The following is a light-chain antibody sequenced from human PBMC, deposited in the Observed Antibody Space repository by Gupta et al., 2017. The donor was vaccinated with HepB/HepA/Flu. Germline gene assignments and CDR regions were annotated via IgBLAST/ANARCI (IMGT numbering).Light chain of an antibody. CDR1: QGIRNA. V-gene: IGKV1-17*01. J-gene: IGKJ1*01. Sequence: DIQMTQSPSSLSASVGDRVTITCRASQGIRNALGWYQQKPGKAPKRLIYTASILQSGVPSRFSGSGSGTEFTLTINSLQPEDSATYYCLQHNSYPRTFGQGTKVEFE. CDR2: TAS. CDR3: LQHNSYPRT.